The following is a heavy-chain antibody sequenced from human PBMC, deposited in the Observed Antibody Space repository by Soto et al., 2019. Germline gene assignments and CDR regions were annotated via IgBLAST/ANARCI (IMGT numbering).Heavy chain of an antibody. CDR2: ISSSSSTI. J-gene: IGHJ4*02. D-gene: IGHD1-26*01. Sequence: EVQLVEAGGGLVQPGGSLRLSCAASGFSFSTYNMNWVRQAPGKGLEWVSYISSSSSTIYYADSVKGRFTISRDNAKNSLHLQMNSLRDEDTAVYYCTRESTSNLGIVGAIYGDYWGQGTLVTVSS. CDR3: TRESTSNLGIVGAIYGDY. V-gene: IGHV3-48*02. CDR1: GFSFSTYN.